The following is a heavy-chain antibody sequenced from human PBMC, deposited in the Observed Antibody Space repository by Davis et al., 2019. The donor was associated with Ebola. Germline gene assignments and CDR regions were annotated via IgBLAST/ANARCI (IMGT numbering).Heavy chain of an antibody. CDR3: ARPILPEVTHCGVDY. Sequence: ASVKVSCKASGYTFSSYDINWVRQATGQGLEWMGWMNPNSGNTGYAQKFQGRVTMTRSTSISTAYMELSSLTSEDTAIYYCARPILPEVTHCGVDYWGQGTLVTVSS. CDR1: GYTFSSYD. CDR2: MNPNSGNT. V-gene: IGHV1-8*01. J-gene: IGHJ4*02. D-gene: IGHD1-14*01.